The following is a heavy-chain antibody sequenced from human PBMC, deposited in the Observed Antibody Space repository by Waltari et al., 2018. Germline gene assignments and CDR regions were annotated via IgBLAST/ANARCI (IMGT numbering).Heavy chain of an antibody. J-gene: IGHJ6*02. CDR1: GFMFSNYW. D-gene: IGHD3-3*01. CDR3: TRGGFSHSMDV. Sequence: EVQVVESGGGLFQPGGSLRLSCAGSGFMFSNYWMHWVRQAPGKGLESGAYIDLDGSDTAYVDSVKGRFTISRDNAKSTVYLQMNSLRVDDTAVYYCTRGGFSHSMDVWGHGTTVTVSS. CDR2: IDLDGSDT. V-gene: IGHV3-74*01.